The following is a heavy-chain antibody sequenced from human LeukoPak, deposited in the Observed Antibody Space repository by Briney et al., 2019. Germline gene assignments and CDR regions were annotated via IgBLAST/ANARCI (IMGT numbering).Heavy chain of an antibody. J-gene: IGHJ4*02. CDR3: AKAIRDAYNGCFGY. V-gene: IGHV3-33*06. Sequence: GRSLRLSCAASGFTFSSYGMHWVRQAPGKGLEWVAVIRYDGSSKYYADSVKGRFTISRDNSKNTLYLQMNSLRADDTAVYYCAKAIRDAYNGCFGYWGQGTLLTVSS. CDR1: GFTFSSYG. CDR2: IRYDGSSK. D-gene: IGHD5-24*01.